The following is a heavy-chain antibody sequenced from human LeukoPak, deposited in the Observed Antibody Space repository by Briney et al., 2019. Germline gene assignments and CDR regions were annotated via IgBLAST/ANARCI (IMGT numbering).Heavy chain of an antibody. J-gene: IGHJ4*02. CDR3: ARKVELVGATRVLDY. CDR2: ISYDGSNK. Sequence: GGSLRLSCAASGFTFSNYAMHWVRQAPGKGLEGVAVISYDGSNKYYADSVKGRFTISRDNSKNKLYLQMNSLRAEDTAVYYCARKVELVGATRVLDYWGQGTLVTVSS. CDR1: GFTFSNYA. D-gene: IGHD1-26*01. V-gene: IGHV3-30-3*01.